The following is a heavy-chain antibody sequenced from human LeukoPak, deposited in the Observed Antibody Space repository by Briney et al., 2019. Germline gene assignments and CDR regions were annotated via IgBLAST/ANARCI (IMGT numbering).Heavy chain of an antibody. Sequence: PSETLSLTCAVYGGSFSGYYWSWIRQPPGKGLEWIGEINHSGSTNYNPSLKGRVTISVDTSKNQFSLKLTSVTAADTAVYYCASGALYGSAPLDYWGQGTLVTVSS. CDR2: INHSGST. CDR3: ASGALYGSAPLDY. J-gene: IGHJ4*02. CDR1: GGSFSGYY. D-gene: IGHD3-10*01. V-gene: IGHV4-34*01.